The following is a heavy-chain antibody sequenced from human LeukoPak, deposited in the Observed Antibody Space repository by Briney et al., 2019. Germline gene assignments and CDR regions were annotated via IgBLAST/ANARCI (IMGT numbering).Heavy chain of an antibody. J-gene: IGHJ4*02. Sequence: GGSLRLSCAASGFTFSNYAMHWVRQAPGKGLEWVAVIFYDGSNKYYADSVKGRFTISRDNSKNTLYLQMNSLRAEDTAVYYCARASGGLYYGSSGYFPDYWGQGTLVTVSS. CDR3: ARASGGLYYGSSGYFPDY. D-gene: IGHD3-22*01. CDR1: GFTFSNYA. CDR2: IFYDGSNK. V-gene: IGHV3-30-3*01.